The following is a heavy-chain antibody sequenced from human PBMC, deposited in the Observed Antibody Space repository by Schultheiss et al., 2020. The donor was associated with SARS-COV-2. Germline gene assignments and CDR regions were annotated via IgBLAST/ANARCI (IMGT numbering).Heavy chain of an antibody. D-gene: IGHD3/OR15-3a*01. CDR2: IYYSGST. Sequence: SETLSLTCAVSGGSISSSNWWSWVRQPPGKGLEWIGSIYYSGSTYYNPSLKSRVTISVDTSKNQFSLKLSSVTAADTAVYYCARGGLSYGMDVWGQGTTVTVSS. V-gene: IGHV4-4*02. CDR3: ARGGLSYGMDV. J-gene: IGHJ6*02. CDR1: GGSISSSNW.